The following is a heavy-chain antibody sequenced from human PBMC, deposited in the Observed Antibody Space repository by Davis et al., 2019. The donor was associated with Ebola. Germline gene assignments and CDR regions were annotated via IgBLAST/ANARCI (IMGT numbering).Heavy chain of an antibody. D-gene: IGHD2-2*01. CDR2: LIPNSGDT. CDR3: ARRTLEGFDY. V-gene: IGHV1-8*01. Sequence: AASVKVSCKASGYTFTNYDINWVRQAAGQGLEWMGRLIPNSGDTVYAQKFQGRVTMTRDTSIRTAYMDLTWLRSDDTAVYFCARRTLEGFDYWGQGTLVTVSS. CDR1: GYTFTNYD. J-gene: IGHJ4*02.